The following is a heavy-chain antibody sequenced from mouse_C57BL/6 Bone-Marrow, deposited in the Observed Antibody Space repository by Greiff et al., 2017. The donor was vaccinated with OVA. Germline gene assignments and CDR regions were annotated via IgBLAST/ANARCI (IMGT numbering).Heavy chain of an antibody. CDR3: TGRRRAWFAY. CDR2: IDPETGGT. CDR1: GYTFTDYE. J-gene: IGHJ3*01. V-gene: IGHV1-15*01. Sequence: QVQLQQSGAELVRPGASVTLSCKASGYTFTDYEMHWVKQTPVHGLEWIGAIDPETGGTAYNQTFKGKAILTADKSSSTAYMDLRSLASEDSAVYYCTGRRRAWFAYWGQGTLVTVSA.